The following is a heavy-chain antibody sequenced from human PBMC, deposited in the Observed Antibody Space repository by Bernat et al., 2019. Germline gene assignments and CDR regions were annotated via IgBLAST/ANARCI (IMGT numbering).Heavy chain of an antibody. Sequence: QVQLVESGGGVVQPGGSLRLSCAESGFTFSSNGMHWVRQAPGKGLAWVAFIQYDGNNEYYADSVKGRFTISRDNSKNKLYLQMNSLTVEDMAVYYCTKDRRAILETWGQGTMVTVSS. CDR1: GFTFSSNG. V-gene: IGHV3-30*02. D-gene: IGHD3-3*01. CDR3: TKDRRAILET. J-gene: IGHJ3*01. CDR2: IQYDGNNE.